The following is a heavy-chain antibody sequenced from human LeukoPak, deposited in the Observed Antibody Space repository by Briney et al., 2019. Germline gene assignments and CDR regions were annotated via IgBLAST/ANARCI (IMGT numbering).Heavy chain of an antibody. D-gene: IGHD2-15*01. Sequence: PSETLSLTCTVSGGSISSYYWSWIRQPAGKGLEWIGRIYTSGSTNYNPSLKSRVTISVDTSKNQFSLKLSSVTAADTAVYYCARAAIVVVVAATPRNGMDVWGQGTLVTVSS. CDR2: IYTSGST. J-gene: IGHJ6*02. CDR1: GGSISSYY. V-gene: IGHV4-4*07. CDR3: ARAAIVVVVAATPRNGMDV.